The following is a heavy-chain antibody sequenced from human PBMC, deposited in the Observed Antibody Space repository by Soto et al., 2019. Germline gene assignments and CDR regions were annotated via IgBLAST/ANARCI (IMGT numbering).Heavy chain of an antibody. J-gene: IGHJ6*02. CDR2: ISYDGSNK. Sequence: PGGSLRLSCAASGFTFSSYAMHWVRQAPGKGLEWVAVISYDGSNKYYADSVKGRFTISRDNSKNTLYLQMNSLRAEDTAVYYCARELRIYYYDSNVGDQTAKYYYGMDVWGQGTTVTVSS. CDR3: ARELRIYYYDSNVGDQTAKYYYGMDV. V-gene: IGHV3-30-3*01. D-gene: IGHD3-22*01. CDR1: GFTFSSYA.